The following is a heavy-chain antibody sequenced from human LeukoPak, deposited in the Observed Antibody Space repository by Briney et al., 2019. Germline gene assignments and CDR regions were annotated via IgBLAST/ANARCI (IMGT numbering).Heavy chain of an antibody. CDR2: IKQDGSER. CDR3: ARRAGSYSHSYDY. CDR1: GFTFSSYW. V-gene: IGHV3-7*03. J-gene: IGHJ4*02. D-gene: IGHD2-15*01. Sequence: GGSLRLSCAASGFTFSSYWMGWVRQAPGKGLEWVANIKQDGSERYYVDSVKGRFTISRDNAKNTLYLQMNSLRAEDTAVYYCARRAGSYSHSYDYWGQGTLVTVSS.